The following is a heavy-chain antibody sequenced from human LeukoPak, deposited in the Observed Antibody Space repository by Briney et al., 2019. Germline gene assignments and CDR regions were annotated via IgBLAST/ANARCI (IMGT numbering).Heavy chain of an antibody. J-gene: IGHJ4*02. CDR3: ASRGGGSGHPYYFDY. CDR2: IDHNGNT. V-gene: IGHV4-4*02. D-gene: IGHD3-16*01. CDR1: GASISRSTW. Sequence: RASETLSLTCGVSGASISRSTWWSWVRQPPEKGLEWIGEIDHNGNTNYSPSLKSRVTISVDKSNNQFSLKLNYVTAADTAVYYCASRGGGSGHPYYFDYWGQGTLVTVSS.